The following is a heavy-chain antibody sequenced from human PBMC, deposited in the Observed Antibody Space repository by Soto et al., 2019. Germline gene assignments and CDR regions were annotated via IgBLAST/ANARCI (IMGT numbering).Heavy chain of an antibody. J-gene: IGHJ2*01. CDR1: GGSISSSSYY. CDR3: ARQEVILWYFDL. D-gene: IGHD3-16*02. CDR2: IYYSGST. V-gene: IGHV4-39*01. Sequence: QLQLQESGPGLVKPSETLSLTCTVSGGSISSSSYYWGWIRQPPGKGLEWIGSIYYSGSTYYNPSLQSRVTISVDTSKNQFSLKLSSVAAADTAVYYCARQEVILWYFDLWGRGTLVTVSS.